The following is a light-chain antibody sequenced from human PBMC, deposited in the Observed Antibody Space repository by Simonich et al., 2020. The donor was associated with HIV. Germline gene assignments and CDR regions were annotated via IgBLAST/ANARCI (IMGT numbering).Light chain of an antibody. J-gene: IGKJ4*01. CDR2: AAS. CDR3: QQSYSTT. Sequence: DIQLTQSPSFLSASVGDRVTITCRASQDISSYLAWYPQKPGEAPKLLIYAASTLQSGVPSRFSGSGSGTEFTLTISSLQPEDFATYYCQQSYSTTFGGGTKVEIK. CDR1: QDISSY. V-gene: IGKV1-9*01.